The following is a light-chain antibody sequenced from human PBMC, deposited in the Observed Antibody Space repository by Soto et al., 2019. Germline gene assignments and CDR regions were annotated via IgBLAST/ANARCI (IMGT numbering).Light chain of an antibody. CDR1: QDVSTW. V-gene: IGKV1-12*01. Sequence: GGRVTLTCRASQDVSTWLAWYQQKPGKPPKLLIYMASSLQIGVPSRFRGSGSGTDFTLTISRLQPEDVATYYCQEGKSFPFTFGPGTKVDIK. CDR3: QEGKSFPFT. J-gene: IGKJ3*01. CDR2: MAS.